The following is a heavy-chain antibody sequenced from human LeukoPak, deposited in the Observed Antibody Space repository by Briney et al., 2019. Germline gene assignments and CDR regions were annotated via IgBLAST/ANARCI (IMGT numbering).Heavy chain of an antibody. J-gene: IGHJ4*02. Sequence: VASVKVSCKASGYTFTGYYTHWVRQAPGQGLEWMGWINPNSGGTNYAQKFQGRVTMTRDTSISTAYMELSRLRSDDTAVYYCARGLRGATSTFFRYWGQGTLVTVSS. CDR2: INPNSGGT. CDR3: ARGLRGATSTFFRY. V-gene: IGHV1-2*02. D-gene: IGHD3-10*01. CDR1: GYTFTGYY.